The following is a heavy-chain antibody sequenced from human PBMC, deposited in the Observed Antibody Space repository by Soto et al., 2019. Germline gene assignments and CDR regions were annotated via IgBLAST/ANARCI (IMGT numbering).Heavy chain of an antibody. CDR3: ARDDDYADNGFDY. D-gene: IGHD4-17*01. CDR1: GFTFSRHG. Sequence: QVQLVESGGGVVQPGTSLRLSCAASGFTFSRHGMHWVRQTPGKGLEWLAVILNDASGHWYADSVKGRFTISRDNFENTLYLQMNGLRLEDTGMYYCARDDDYADNGFDYWGQGTLVTVSS. J-gene: IGHJ4*02. CDR2: ILNDASGH. V-gene: IGHV3-33*01.